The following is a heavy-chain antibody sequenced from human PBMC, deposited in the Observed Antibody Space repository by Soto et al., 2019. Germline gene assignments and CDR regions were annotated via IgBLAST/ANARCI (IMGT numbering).Heavy chain of an antibody. CDR1: GFTFTSSA. V-gene: IGHV1-58*02. CDR2: IVVGSGNT. D-gene: IGHD3-16*01. J-gene: IGHJ3*02. Sequence: GASVKVSCKASGFTFTSSAMQWVRQARGQRLEWIGWIVVGSGNTNYAQKFQERVTITRDMSTSTAYMELSSLRSEDTAVYYCAADSPGGGLRAFDIWGQGTMVTVS. CDR3: AADSPGGGLRAFDI.